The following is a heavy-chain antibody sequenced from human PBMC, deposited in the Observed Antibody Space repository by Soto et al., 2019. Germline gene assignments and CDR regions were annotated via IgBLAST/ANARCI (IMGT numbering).Heavy chain of an antibody. Sequence: SETLSLTCTVSGGSVSSGSYYWSWIRQPPGKGLEWIGYIYYSGSTNYNPSLKSRVTISVDTSKNQFSLKLSSVTAADTAVYYCARDSEYSSSSPFDYWGQGTLVTVSS. V-gene: IGHV4-61*01. J-gene: IGHJ4*02. D-gene: IGHD6-6*01. CDR1: GGSVSSGSYY. CDR3: ARDSEYSSSSPFDY. CDR2: IYYSGST.